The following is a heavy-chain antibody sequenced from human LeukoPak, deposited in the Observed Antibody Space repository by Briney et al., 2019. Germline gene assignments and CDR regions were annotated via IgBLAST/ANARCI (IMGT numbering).Heavy chain of an antibody. V-gene: IGHV3-23*01. J-gene: IGHJ4*02. D-gene: IGHD1-1*01. CDR2: INDGGGNT. CDR1: GFTFSSYG. Sequence: GGSLRLSCAASGFTFSSYGMNWVRQAPGKGLEWVSVINDGGGNTFYADSVKGRFTISRDNSKNTLYLQMSSLRGEDTAVYYCARSLKWNLVGFDYWGQGTLGTVSS. CDR3: ARSLKWNLVGFDY.